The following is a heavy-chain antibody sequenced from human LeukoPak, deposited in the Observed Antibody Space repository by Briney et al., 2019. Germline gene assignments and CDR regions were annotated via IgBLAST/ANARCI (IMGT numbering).Heavy chain of an antibody. CDR3: AKLDVLRFLEWFPEDDAFDI. Sequence: ASVKVSCKASGYTFTGYYMHWVRQAPGQGLEWMGWINPNSGGTNYAQKFQGRVTMTRDTSISTAYMELSRLRSDDTAVYYCAKLDVLRFLEWFPEDDAFDIWGQGTMVTVSS. J-gene: IGHJ3*02. CDR2: INPNSGGT. D-gene: IGHD3-3*01. V-gene: IGHV1-2*02. CDR1: GYTFTGYY.